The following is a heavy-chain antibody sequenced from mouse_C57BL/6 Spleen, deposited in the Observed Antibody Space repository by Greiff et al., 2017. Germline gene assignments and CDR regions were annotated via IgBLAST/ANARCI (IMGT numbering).Heavy chain of an antibody. V-gene: IGHV1-82*01. D-gene: IGHD1-1*01. Sequence: QVQLQQSGPELVKPGASVKISCKASGYAFSSSWMNWVKQRPGKGLEWIGRIYPGDGDTNYNGKFKGKATLTADKSSSTAYMQLSSLTSEDSAVYFCARFYYGSSYAMDDWGQGTSVTVSS. CDR1: GYAFSSSW. CDR3: ARFYYGSSYAMDD. CDR2: IYPGDGDT. J-gene: IGHJ4*01.